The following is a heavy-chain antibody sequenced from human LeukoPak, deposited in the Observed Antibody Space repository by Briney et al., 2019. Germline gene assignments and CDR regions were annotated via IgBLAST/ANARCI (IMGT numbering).Heavy chain of an antibody. CDR3: ARDPPGQYYYDSSGYFDY. CDR1: GGTFSSYA. D-gene: IGHD3-22*01. J-gene: IGHJ4*02. V-gene: IGHV1-69*04. Sequence: ASVKVSCKASGGTFSSYAISWVRQAPGQGVEWMGRIIPILGIANYAQKFQGRVTITADKSTSTAYMELRSLRSDDTAVYYCARDPPGQYYYDSSGYFDYWGQGTLVTVSS. CDR2: IIPILGIA.